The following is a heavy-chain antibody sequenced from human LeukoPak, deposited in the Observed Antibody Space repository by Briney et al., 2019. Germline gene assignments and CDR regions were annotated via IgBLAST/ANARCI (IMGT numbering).Heavy chain of an antibody. CDR2: ISSSSSTI. Sequence: PGGSLRLSCAASGFTFSSYSMNWVRQAPGKGLEWVSYISSSSSTIYYADSVKGRFTISRDNAKNSLYLQMNSLRAEDTAVYYCARGGLNYYGSGSYYKPLDYWGQGTLVTVSS. CDR1: GFTFSSYS. V-gene: IGHV3-48*04. D-gene: IGHD3-10*01. J-gene: IGHJ4*02. CDR3: ARGGLNYYGSGSYYKPLDY.